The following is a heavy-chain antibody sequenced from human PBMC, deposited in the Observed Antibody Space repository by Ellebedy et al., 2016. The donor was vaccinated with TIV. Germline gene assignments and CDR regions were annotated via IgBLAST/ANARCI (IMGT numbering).Heavy chain of an antibody. CDR2: IYYSGST. V-gene: IGHV4-39*01. J-gene: IGHJ5*02. Sequence: MPSETLSLTCTVSGGSISSSRYNWGWIRQPPGTGREWIGSIYYSGSTYYNPSLKSRVTISVDTSKNQFSLKLSSVTAADTAVYYCARMKGYCTPWGQGTLVTVSS. CDR3: ARMKGYCTP. CDR1: GGSISSSRYN. D-gene: IGHD2-8*01.